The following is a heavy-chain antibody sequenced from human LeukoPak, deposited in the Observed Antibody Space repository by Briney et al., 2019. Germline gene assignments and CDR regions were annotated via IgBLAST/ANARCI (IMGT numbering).Heavy chain of an antibody. V-gene: IGHV1-46*01. CDR2: INPSGGST. CDR3: ARQRYYDSSGYYPNYFDY. J-gene: IGHJ4*02. Sequence: GASVKVSCKASGYTFTSYYMHWVRQVPGQGLEWMGIINPSGGSTSYAQKFQGRVTMTRDTSTSTVYMELSSLRSEDTAVYYCARQRYYDSSGYYPNYFDYWGQGTLVTVSS. CDR1: GYTFTSYY. D-gene: IGHD3-22*01.